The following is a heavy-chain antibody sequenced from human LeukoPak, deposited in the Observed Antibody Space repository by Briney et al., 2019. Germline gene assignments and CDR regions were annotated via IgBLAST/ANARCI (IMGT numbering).Heavy chain of an antibody. Sequence: ASVKVSCKASDYNFTSYGISWVRQAPGQGLEWMGWISAFNGNTNYAQKLQGRVTMTTDTSTSTAYMELRSLRSDDTAVYYCAREGVSDFWNYWGQGTLVTVSS. CDR3: AREGVSDFWNY. J-gene: IGHJ4*02. CDR1: DYNFTSYG. D-gene: IGHD3-3*01. CDR2: ISAFNGNT. V-gene: IGHV1-18*01.